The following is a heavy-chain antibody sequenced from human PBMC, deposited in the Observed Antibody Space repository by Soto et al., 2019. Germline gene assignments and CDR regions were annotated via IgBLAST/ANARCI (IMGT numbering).Heavy chain of an antibody. D-gene: IGHD4-17*01. Sequence: SETLSLTCTVSGGSISSGDYYWSWIRQPPGKGLEWIGYIYYSGSTYYNPSLKSRVTTSVDTSKNQFSLKLSSVTAADTAVYYCARGTDYGGDYWGQGTLVTVSS. CDR1: GGSISSGDYY. V-gene: IGHV4-30-4*01. CDR2: IYYSGST. CDR3: ARGTDYGGDY. J-gene: IGHJ4*02.